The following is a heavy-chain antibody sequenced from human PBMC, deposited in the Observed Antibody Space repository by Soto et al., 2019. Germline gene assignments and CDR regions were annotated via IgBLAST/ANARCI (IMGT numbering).Heavy chain of an antibody. Sequence: SETLSLTCTVSGGSVSSGSYYWSWIRQPPGKGLEWIGYIYYSGSTNYNPSLKSRVTISVDTSKNQFSLKLSSVTAADTAVYYCARSYYDSSGYYSSWFDPWGQGTLVTVSS. CDR1: GGSVSSGSYY. J-gene: IGHJ5*02. CDR3: ARSYYDSSGYYSSWFDP. V-gene: IGHV4-61*01. CDR2: IYYSGST. D-gene: IGHD3-22*01.